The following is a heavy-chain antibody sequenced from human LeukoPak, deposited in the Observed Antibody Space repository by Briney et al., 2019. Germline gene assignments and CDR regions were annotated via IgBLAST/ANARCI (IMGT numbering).Heavy chain of an antibody. D-gene: IGHD3-9*01. V-gene: IGHV1-24*01. CDR1: GYTLTELS. J-gene: IGHJ4*02. CDR3: ACRYRYFDWLLSSLFDY. Sequence: ASVKVSCKVSGYTLTELSMHWVRQAPGKGLEWMGGFDPEDGETIHAQKFQGRVTMTEDTSTDTAYMELSSLRSEDTAVYYCACRYRYFDWLLSSLFDYWGQGTLVTVSS. CDR2: FDPEDGET.